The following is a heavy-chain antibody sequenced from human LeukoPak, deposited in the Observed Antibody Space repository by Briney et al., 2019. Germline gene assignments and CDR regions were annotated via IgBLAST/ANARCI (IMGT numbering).Heavy chain of an antibody. CDR2: IRYDGSNK. CDR3: AKDRGNSFYYGMDL. J-gene: IGHJ6*02. V-gene: IGHV3-30*02. CDR1: GFTFSSYG. D-gene: IGHD3-10*01. Sequence: GGSLRLSCAASGFTFSSYGMHWVRQAPGKGLEWVALIRYDGSNKYYADSVTGRFTISRDDSKNTLYLQMNSLRGEDTAVYYCAKDRGNSFYYGMDLWGQGTTVTVSS.